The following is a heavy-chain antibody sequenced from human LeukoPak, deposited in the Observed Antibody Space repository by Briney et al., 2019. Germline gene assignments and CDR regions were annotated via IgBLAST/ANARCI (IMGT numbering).Heavy chain of an antibody. J-gene: IGHJ4*02. CDR1: GFTFSSYA. CDR2: ISYDGSNK. V-gene: IGHV3-30-3*01. CDR3: ARDKPYFDY. Sequence: RRSLRLSCAASGFTFSSYAMHWVRQAPGKGLEWVAVISYDGSNKYYADSVKGRFTISRDNSKNTLYLQMNSLRAEDTAVYYCARDKPYFDYWGQGTLVTVSS.